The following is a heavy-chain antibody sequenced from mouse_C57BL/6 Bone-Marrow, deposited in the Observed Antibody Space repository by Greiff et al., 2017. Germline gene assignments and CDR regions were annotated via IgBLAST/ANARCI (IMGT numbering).Heavy chain of an antibody. CDR3: ARWDYYGSSFLSY. Sequence: EVKLVESGGGLVQPGGSLSLSCAASGFTFTDYYMNWVRQPPGKALEWLGFIRNKANGYTTEYSASVKGRFTISRDNSQSILYLQMNALRAEDSATYYCARWDYYGSSFLSYWGQGTTLTVSS. CDR1: GFTFTDYY. J-gene: IGHJ2*01. CDR2: IRNKANGYTT. D-gene: IGHD1-1*01. V-gene: IGHV7-3*01.